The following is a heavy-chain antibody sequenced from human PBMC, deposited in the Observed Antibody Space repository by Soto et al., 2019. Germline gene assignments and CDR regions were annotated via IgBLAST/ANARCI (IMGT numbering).Heavy chain of an antibody. D-gene: IGHD6-13*01. V-gene: IGHV3-74*01. CDR2: INSDGSST. CDR3: AREMRIAVAGNADYYYYGMAV. J-gene: IGHJ6*02. Sequence: EVQLVESGGGLVQPGGSLRLSCAASGFTFSSYWMHWVRQAPGKGLVWVSRINSDGSSTSYADSVKGRFTISRDNAKNTLHLQMNSLRAEDTAVYYCAREMRIAVAGNADYYYYGMAVWGQGTTVTVSS. CDR1: GFTFSSYW.